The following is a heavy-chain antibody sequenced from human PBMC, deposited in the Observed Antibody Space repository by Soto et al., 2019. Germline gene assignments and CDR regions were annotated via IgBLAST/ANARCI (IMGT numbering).Heavy chain of an antibody. Sequence: PSETLSLTCAVYGGSFSGYYWGWIRQPPGKGLEWIGRIYYSGSTYYNPSLKSRVTISVDTSKNQFSLKLSSVTAADTAVYYCARDVKYVDGSGSYYNKRFDYWGQGTLVTVSS. CDR2: IYYSGST. CDR3: ARDVKYVDGSGSYYNKRFDY. V-gene: IGHV4-34*01. CDR1: GGSFSGYY. D-gene: IGHD3-10*01. J-gene: IGHJ4*02.